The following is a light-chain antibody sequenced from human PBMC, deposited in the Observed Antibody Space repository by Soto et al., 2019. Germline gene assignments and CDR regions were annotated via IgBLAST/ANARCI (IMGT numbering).Light chain of an antibody. CDR3: QTWGTGIQV. CDR2: LNSDGSH. CDR1: SGHNNYA. Sequence: QPVLTQSPSASASLGASVKLTCTLSSGHNNYAIAWHQQQPEKGPRYLMKLNSDGSHSNGDGIPDRFSGSSSGAERYLTISNLQSEDEADYYCQTWGTGIQVFGGGTKLTVL. J-gene: IGLJ3*02. V-gene: IGLV4-69*01.